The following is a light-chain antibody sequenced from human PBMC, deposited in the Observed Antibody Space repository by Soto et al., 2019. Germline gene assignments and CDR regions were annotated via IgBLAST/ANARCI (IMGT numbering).Light chain of an antibody. V-gene: IGKV1-5*03. CDR3: QHYNSYSEA. CDR2: EAS. J-gene: IGKJ1*01. Sequence: DIQMTQAPSTLCESVGDRVIITCRASHSIHNRLAWYQQKPGKAPNLLIYEASSLERGVPSRFSGSGAGTEFTLTISSLQPEDFATYYCQHYNSYSEAFGQGTKVDIK. CDR1: HSIHNR.